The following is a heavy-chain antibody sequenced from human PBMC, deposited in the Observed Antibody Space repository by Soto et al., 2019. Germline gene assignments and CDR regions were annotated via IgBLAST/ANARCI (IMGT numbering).Heavy chain of an antibody. Sequence: QIQLVQSGAEVKKPGASVTVSCKASGYNFFDYGVSWVRQAPGQGLEWMGWVSPKSGNTDYARKVQGRVTMTTDISTGTAYMELRVLISDDTGVYYCARGRTVSSIGPLLVWGQGTLVSVSS. V-gene: IGHV1-18*01. CDR2: VSPKSGNT. D-gene: IGHD1-1*01. CDR1: GYNFFDYG. CDR3: ARGRTVSSIGPLLV. J-gene: IGHJ1*01.